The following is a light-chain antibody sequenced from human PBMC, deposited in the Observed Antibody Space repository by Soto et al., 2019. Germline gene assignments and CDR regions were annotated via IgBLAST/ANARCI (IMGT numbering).Light chain of an antibody. V-gene: IGKV3-20*01. CDR2: GAS. CDR1: QSVSSDW. Sequence: TVLTQSPGTLSLSPGERAALSCRASQSVSSDWLAWYQQKPGQPPRLLIYGASKRATGIPDIFSGSGSGTDFTLTISRLEPEDFAFYFCQNYHGSPPTFGQGTMVEIK. J-gene: IGKJ1*01. CDR3: QNYHGSPPT.